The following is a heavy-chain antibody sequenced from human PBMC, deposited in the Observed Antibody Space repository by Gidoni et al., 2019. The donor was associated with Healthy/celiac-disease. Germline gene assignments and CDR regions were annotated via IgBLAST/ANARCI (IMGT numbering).Heavy chain of an antibody. CDR3: ARVGPLTRGEYYFDY. V-gene: IGHV1-2*04. CDR2: INPNSGGT. CDR1: GYTFTGYY. D-gene: IGHD3-16*01. Sequence: QVQLVQSGAEVKKPGASVKVSCKASGYTFTGYYMHWVRQAPGQGLEWMGWINPNSGGTNYAQKFQGWVTMTRDTSISTAYMELSRLRSDDTAVYYCARVGPLTRGEYYFDYWGQGTLVTVSS. J-gene: IGHJ4*02.